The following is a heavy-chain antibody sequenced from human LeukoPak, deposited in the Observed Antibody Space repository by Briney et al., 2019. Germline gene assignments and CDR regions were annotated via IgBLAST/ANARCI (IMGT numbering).Heavy chain of an antibody. CDR2: IIPIFGTA. V-gene: IGHV1-69*05. J-gene: IGHJ4*02. Sequence: SVKVSCKASGGTFSSYAISWVRHAPGQGLEWMGGIIPIFGTANYAQKFQGRVTITTDESTSTAYMELSSLRSEDTAVYYCARENRAYDSSGSYFDYWGQGTLVTVSS. CDR3: ARENRAYDSSGSYFDY. D-gene: IGHD3-22*01. CDR1: GGTFSSYA.